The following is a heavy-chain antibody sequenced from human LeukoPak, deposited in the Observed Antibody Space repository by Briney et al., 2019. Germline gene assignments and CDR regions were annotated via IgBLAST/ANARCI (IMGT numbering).Heavy chain of an antibody. J-gene: IGHJ5*01. CDR3: AKGPRQWLPNWFDS. CDR2: ISDSGGST. Sequence: PGGSLRLSCAASGFTFSSYVMSWVRQAPGKGLEWVSIISDSGGSTYYANSVKGRFTISRDNSKSTLYVQMNSLRVEDTAVYYCAKGPRQWLPNWFDSWGQGTLVTVSS. CDR1: GFTFSSYV. D-gene: IGHD6-19*01. V-gene: IGHV3-23*01.